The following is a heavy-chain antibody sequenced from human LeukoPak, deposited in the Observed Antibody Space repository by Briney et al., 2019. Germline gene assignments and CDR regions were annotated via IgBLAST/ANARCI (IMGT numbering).Heavy chain of an antibody. CDR1: GGSISSGSYY. Sequence: ASETLSLTCTVSGGSISSGSYYWSWIRQPAGKGLEWIGHIYTSGSTNYNPSLKSRVTISVDTSKNQFSLELSSVTATDTAVYYCARGGPYCSGGGCYSRTSNWFDPWGQGTLVTVSS. D-gene: IGHD2-15*01. J-gene: IGHJ5*02. V-gene: IGHV4-61*09. CDR2: IYTSGST. CDR3: ARGGPYCSGGGCYSRTSNWFDP.